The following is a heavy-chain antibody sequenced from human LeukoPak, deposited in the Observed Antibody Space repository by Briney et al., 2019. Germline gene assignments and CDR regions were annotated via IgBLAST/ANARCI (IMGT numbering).Heavy chain of an antibody. CDR1: GFTISGYW. CDR2: IKQDGSEK. D-gene: IGHD3-16*01. J-gene: IGHJ5*02. CDR3: ARDGGTDWYDP. V-gene: IGHV3-7*01. Sequence: PGGSLRLSCAASGFTISGYWMTWVRQAPGKGLEWVANIKQDGSEKTYVDSVEGRFTISRDNAKNSIYLQMNSLRVEDTAIYYCARDGGTDWYDPWGQGTLVSVSS.